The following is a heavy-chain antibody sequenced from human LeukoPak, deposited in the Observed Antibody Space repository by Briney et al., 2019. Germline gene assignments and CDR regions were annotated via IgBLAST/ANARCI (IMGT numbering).Heavy chain of an antibody. CDR3: AKAGRCSSTSCYYDY. Sequence: GGSLRLSCAASGFTFSIYAMSWVRQAPGKGLEWVSAISGSGGSTYYADSVKGRFTISRDNSKNTLYLQMNSLRAEDTAVYYCAKAGRCSSTSCYYDYWGQGTLVTVSS. V-gene: IGHV3-23*01. J-gene: IGHJ4*02. D-gene: IGHD2-2*01. CDR2: ISGSGGST. CDR1: GFTFSIYA.